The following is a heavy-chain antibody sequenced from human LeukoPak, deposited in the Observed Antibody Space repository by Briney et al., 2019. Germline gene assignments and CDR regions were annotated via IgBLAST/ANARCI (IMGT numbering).Heavy chain of an antibody. CDR1: GDSIRSGSYY. CDR3: ATSGWYLLPGVY. D-gene: IGHD6-19*01. Sequence: SETLSLTCSVSGDSIRSGSYYWSWIRQPAGKGLEWIGRIFATGSTNYTPSLEGRVTMSVDTSNNQFSLKLSSVTAADTAVYYCATSGWYLLPGVYWGQGTLVTVSS. V-gene: IGHV4-61*02. CDR2: IFATGST. J-gene: IGHJ4*02.